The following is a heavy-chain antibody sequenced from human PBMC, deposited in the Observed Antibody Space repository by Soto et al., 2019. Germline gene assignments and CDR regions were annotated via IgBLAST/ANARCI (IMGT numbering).Heavy chain of an antibody. CDR2: IIPIFGTA. CDR3: ASCIAAAGPLNYYFDY. J-gene: IGHJ4*02. Sequence: QVQLVQSGAEVKKPGSSVKVSCKASGGTFSSYAISWVRQAPGQGLEWMGGIIPIFGTANYAQKFQGRVTIPADESTSTAYMELSSLRSEDTAVYYCASCIAAAGPLNYYFDYWGQGTLVTVSS. V-gene: IGHV1-69*12. D-gene: IGHD6-13*01. CDR1: GGTFSSYA.